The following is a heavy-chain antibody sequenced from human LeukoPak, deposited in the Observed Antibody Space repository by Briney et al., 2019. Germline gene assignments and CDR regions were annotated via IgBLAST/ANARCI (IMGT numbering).Heavy chain of an antibody. Sequence: ASVKVSCKASGYTFTTYGISWVRQAPGQGLEWMGWISPYNGNTKYAQKVQGRVTMTTDTSTSTAYMELRSLRSDDTAVYYCARDRRRYSSGWYDFDYWGQGTLVTVSS. D-gene: IGHD6-19*01. J-gene: IGHJ4*02. CDR1: GYTFTTYG. V-gene: IGHV1-18*01. CDR3: ARDRRRYSSGWYDFDY. CDR2: ISPYNGNT.